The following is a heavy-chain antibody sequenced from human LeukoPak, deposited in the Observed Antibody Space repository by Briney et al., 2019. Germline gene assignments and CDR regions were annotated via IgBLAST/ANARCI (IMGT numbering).Heavy chain of an antibody. J-gene: IGHJ4*02. CDR3: ARAYYYDSKNYYNPTSSFDY. Sequence: GGSLRLSCAASGLTFSSYEMNWVRQAPGKGLEWVSYISSSGSSIYYADSVKGRLTISRDNAKNSLNLQMNSLRAEDTAVYYCARAYYYDSKNYYNPTSSFDYWGQGTLVTVSS. D-gene: IGHD3-10*01. CDR2: ISSSGSSI. CDR1: GLTFSSYE. V-gene: IGHV3-48*03.